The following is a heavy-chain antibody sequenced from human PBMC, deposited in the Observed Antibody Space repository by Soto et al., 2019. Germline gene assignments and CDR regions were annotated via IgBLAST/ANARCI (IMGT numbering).Heavy chain of an antibody. CDR1: GGSITSSSHF. Sequence: SETLSLTCSASGGSITSSSHFWGWVRQPPGKGPEWIGTIYFTGNTYYTPSLKSRLTMSIDTSKNEFSLRLNSVTAADTAVYYCAGQTFTIAAASYGRSNWFDPWGPGTLVTVSS. CDR2: IYFTGNT. V-gene: IGHV4-39*01. D-gene: IGHD6-25*01. CDR3: AGQTFTIAAASYGRSNWFDP. J-gene: IGHJ5*02.